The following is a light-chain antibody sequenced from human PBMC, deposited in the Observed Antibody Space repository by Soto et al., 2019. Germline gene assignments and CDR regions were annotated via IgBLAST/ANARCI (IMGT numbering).Light chain of an antibody. J-gene: IGLJ1*01. CDR2: EVS. CDR3: SSFTGSSTLAYV. CDR1: SSDVGGYNY. Sequence: QSALTQPASVSGSPGQSITISCTGISSDVGGYNYVSWYQQHPDKAPKLMIYEVSNRPSGVSGRFSGSKSGDTASLTISGLQAEDEADYYCSSFTGSSTLAYVFGTGTKVTAL. V-gene: IGLV2-14*01.